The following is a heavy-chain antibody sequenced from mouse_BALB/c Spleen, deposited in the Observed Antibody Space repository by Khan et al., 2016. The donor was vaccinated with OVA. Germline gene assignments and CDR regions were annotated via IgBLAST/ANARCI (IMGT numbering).Heavy chain of an antibody. CDR2: INPNTGNT. CDR3: ARWYDFFAY. Sequence: VQLQQSGPDLVKPGASVKMSCKASGYSFTGYYMNWVKQSHGKSLECIGRINPNTGNTNYNQKFKGKVVFIVDTSSSTVYMELRSLTSEDSAVYYCARWYDFFAYWGQGTLVTVSA. D-gene: IGHD2-14*01. J-gene: IGHJ3*01. V-gene: IGHV1-26*01. CDR1: GYSFTGYY.